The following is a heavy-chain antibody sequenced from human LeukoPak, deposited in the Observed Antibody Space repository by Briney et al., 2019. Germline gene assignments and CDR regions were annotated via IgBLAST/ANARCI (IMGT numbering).Heavy chain of an antibody. CDR2: VYYTGST. CDR3: ATQAAGGPLEF. V-gene: IGHV4-39*01. CDR1: GDSIDSSTYY. J-gene: IGHJ4*02. Sequence: SETLSLTCTVSGDSIDSSTYYWAWIRQPPGEGLEWIGSVYYTGSTHYIPSLKSRVTISLDTSKNQFSLKMSSVTAADTAVYYCATQAAGGPLEFWGQGTLATVSS. D-gene: IGHD2-15*01.